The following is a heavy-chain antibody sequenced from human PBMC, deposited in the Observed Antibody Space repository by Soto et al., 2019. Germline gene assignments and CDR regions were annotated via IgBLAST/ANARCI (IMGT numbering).Heavy chain of an antibody. V-gene: IGHV3-33*01. J-gene: IGHJ4*02. CDR2: IWYDGSNK. D-gene: IGHD3-9*01. CDR1: GFTFSSYG. CDR3: GKGYYDILTGYYADY. Sequence: QVQLVESGGGVVQPGRSLRLSCAASGFTFSSYGMHWVRQAPGKGLEWVAVIWYDGSNKYYADSVKGRFTISRDNSKKALYLQMNSLRAEDTAVYYCGKGYYDILTGYYADYWGQGTMVTVSS.